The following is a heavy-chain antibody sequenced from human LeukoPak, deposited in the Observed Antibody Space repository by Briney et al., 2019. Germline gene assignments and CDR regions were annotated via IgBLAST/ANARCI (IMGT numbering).Heavy chain of an antibody. CDR3: ARVPHSVEGSMKAVFIHYFDY. J-gene: IGHJ4*02. V-gene: IGHV4-38-2*01. CDR2: IDHSGNT. Sequence: EPSETLSLTCAVSGYSINSGYCWGWIRQPPGKGLEWIGGIDHSGNTHYNPSLKNRVTISVDTSKNEFSLKLSSVTATDTAVYYCARVPHSVEGSMKAVFIHYFDYWGQGSLVTVST. D-gene: IGHD3-22*01. CDR1: GYSINSGYC.